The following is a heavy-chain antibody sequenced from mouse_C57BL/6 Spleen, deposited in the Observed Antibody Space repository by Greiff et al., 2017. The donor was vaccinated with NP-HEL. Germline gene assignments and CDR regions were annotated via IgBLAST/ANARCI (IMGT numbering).Heavy chain of an antibody. CDR2: IRLKSDNYAT. J-gene: IGHJ1*03. V-gene: IGHV6-3*01. D-gene: IGHD2-4*01. CDR1: GFTFSNYW. Sequence: EVKLMESGGGLVQPGGSMKLSCVASGFTFSNYWMNWVRQSPEKGLEWVAQIRLKSDNYATHYAESVKGRFTISRDDSKSSVYLQMNNLRAEDTGIYYCTTYDYGGYFDVWGTGTTVTVSS. CDR3: TTYDYGGYFDV.